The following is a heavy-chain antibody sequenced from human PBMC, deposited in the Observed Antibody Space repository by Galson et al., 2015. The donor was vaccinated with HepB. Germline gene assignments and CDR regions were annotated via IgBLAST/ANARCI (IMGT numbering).Heavy chain of an antibody. CDR3: ARIFGVGAMSYYYGMDV. CDR2: INAGNGNT. D-gene: IGHD3-3*01. J-gene: IGHJ6*02. Sequence: SVKVSCKASGYTFTSYAMHWVRQAPGQRLEWMGWINAGNGNTKYSQKFQGRVTITRDTSASTAYMELSSLRSEDTAVYYCARIFGVGAMSYYYGMDVWDQGTTVTVSS. V-gene: IGHV1-3*01. CDR1: GYTFTSYA.